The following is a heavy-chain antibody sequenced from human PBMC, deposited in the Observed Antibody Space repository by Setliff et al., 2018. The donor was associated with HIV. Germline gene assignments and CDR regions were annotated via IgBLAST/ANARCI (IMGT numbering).Heavy chain of an antibody. CDR2: IYYSGST. Sequence: PSETLSLTCTVSGGTINRSGYYWGWIRQPPGKGLEWIGSIYYSGSTNYNPSLKSRVTISVDTSKNQFSLKLSSVTAADTAVYYCARGRRLRYFDWLPSPFDYWGQGTLVTVSS. V-gene: IGHV4-39*07. D-gene: IGHD3-9*01. CDR3: ARGRRLRYFDWLPSPFDY. J-gene: IGHJ4*02. CDR1: GGTINRSGYY.